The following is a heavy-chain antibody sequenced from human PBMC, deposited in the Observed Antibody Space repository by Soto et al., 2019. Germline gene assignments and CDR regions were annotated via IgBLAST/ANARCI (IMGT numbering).Heavy chain of an antibody. J-gene: IGHJ4*02. V-gene: IGHV4-39*01. CDR2: IYYSGST. D-gene: IGHD3-3*01. CDR1: GGSISSSSYY. CDR3: ARHLFLEWLLDNFDY. Sequence: SETLSLTCTVSGGSISSSSYYWGWIRQPPGKGLEWIGSIYYSGSTYYNPSLKSRVTISVDTSKNQFSLKLSSVTAADTAVYYCARHLFLEWLLDNFDYWGQGTLVTVSS.